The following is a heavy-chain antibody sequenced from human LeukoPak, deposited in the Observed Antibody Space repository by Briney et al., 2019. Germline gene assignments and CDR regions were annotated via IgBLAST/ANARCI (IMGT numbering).Heavy chain of an antibody. J-gene: IGHJ5*02. V-gene: IGHV1-18*01. CDR2: ISAYNGNT. D-gene: IGHD2-8*01. Sequence: ASVKVSCKASSYTFTRYGISWVRQAPGQGLEWMGWISAYNGNTNYAQKLQGRVTMTTDTSTSTAYMELRSLRSDDTAVYYCARDLIVYASGKGNWFDPWGQGTLVTVSS. CDR3: ARDLIVYASGKGNWFDP. CDR1: SYTFTRYG.